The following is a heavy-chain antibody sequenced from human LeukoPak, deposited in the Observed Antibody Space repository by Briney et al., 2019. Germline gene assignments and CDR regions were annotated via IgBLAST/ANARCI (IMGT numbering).Heavy chain of an antibody. V-gene: IGHV3-23*01. J-gene: IGHJ4*02. CDR1: GLTFSSSW. CDR2: TNSGGTST. D-gene: IGHD2-8*01. Sequence: GGSLRLSCAASGLTFSSSWMNWVRQAPGKGLEWISTTNSGGTSTYYAESVKGRFTISRDNSKNTLYLQMSSLRVEDTAVYYCAKQSYARSLGEGGPGTLVSVSS. CDR3: AKQSYARSLGE.